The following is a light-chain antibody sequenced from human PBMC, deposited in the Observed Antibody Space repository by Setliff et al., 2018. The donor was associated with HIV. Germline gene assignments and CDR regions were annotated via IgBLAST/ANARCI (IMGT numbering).Light chain of an antibody. CDR2: GAS. CDR1: QSVTDSH. Sequence: EIVLTQSPGTLSLSPGERATLSCRARQSVTDSHLAWYQQKPGQAPRLLIYGASSRATGTPDRFSGSGSGTDFTLTISRLEPEDFAVFYCQQYGSSPWTFGQGTKVDIK. J-gene: IGKJ1*01. V-gene: IGKV3-20*01. CDR3: QQYGSSPWT.